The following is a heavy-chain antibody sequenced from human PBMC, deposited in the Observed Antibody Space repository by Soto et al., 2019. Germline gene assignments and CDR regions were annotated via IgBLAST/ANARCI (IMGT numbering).Heavy chain of an antibody. Sequence: QVRLQESGPGLLKPSETLSLTCTVSGGSINTFYWSWVRQPAGKGLEWMGRIFSSGSTSFNPSLESRVAMSVDTSKTHFSLNLSSVTAADMAVYYCAREGSYSAYNFAHGIQLWSFDFWGQGALVTVSS. D-gene: IGHD5-12*01. V-gene: IGHV4-4*07. CDR2: IFSSGST. CDR1: GGSINTFY. J-gene: IGHJ4*02. CDR3: AREGSYSAYNFAHGIQLWSFDF.